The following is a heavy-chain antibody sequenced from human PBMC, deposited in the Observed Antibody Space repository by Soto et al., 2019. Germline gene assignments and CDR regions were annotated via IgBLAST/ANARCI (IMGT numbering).Heavy chain of an antibody. CDR3: ARAGSSTN. V-gene: IGHV3-30-3*01. J-gene: IGHJ4*02. CDR1: GFTFSSYA. Sequence: GGSLRLSCAASGFTFSSYAMHWVRQAPGKGLEWVAVISYDGSNKYYADSVKGRFTISRDNSKNTLYLQMNSLRAEDTAVYYCARAGSSTNWGQGTLVTVSS. D-gene: IGHD2-2*01. CDR2: ISYDGSNK.